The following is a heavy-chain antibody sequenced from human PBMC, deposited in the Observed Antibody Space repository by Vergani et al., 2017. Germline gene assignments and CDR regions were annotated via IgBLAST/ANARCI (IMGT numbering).Heavy chain of an antibody. V-gene: IGHV3-30*02. J-gene: IGHJ4*01. CDR3: AKSGGSY. D-gene: IGHD1-26*01. CDR2: IQFDGSNQ. CDR1: GFTLSNYD. Sequence: QVQLVESGGGVVQRGGSLRLSCATSGFTLSNYDMQWIRQGPGKGLEFVAFIQFDGSNQYYADSVKGRFTLSRDFSKNTLYLQMNSLRTDDTAAYYCAKSGGSYWGQGTLVTVSS.